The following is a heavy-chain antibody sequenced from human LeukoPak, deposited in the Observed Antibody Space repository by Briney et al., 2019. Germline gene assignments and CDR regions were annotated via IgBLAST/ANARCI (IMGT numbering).Heavy chain of an antibody. V-gene: IGHV3-21*04. J-gene: IGHJ4*02. CDR2: ISSSSSYI. CDR3: ANTMGYGDYVPHRHFDY. D-gene: IGHD4-17*01. CDR1: RFSFSRYS. Sequence: PGGSLRLSCAASRFSFSRYSVNWVRQAPGKGLEWVSSISSSSSYIYYADSVKGRFTISRDNSKNTLYLQMNSLRAEDTAVYYCANTMGYGDYVPHRHFDYWGQGTLVTVSS.